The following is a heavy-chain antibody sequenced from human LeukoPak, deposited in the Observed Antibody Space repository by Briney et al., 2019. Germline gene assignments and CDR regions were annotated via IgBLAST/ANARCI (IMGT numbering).Heavy chain of an antibody. J-gene: IGHJ5*01. Sequence: GASVKVSFKASGYTFNTYGISWVRQAPGQGLEWMGWINTYNGNTNYAQKFQGRVTMTTDTSTSTGYMELRSLRSDDTAVYYCARAGSPWGYYDSSGYYYWFDPWGQGTTVTVSS. CDR2: INTYNGNT. V-gene: IGHV1-18*01. CDR1: GYTFNTYG. CDR3: ARAGSPWGYYDSSGYYYWFDP. D-gene: IGHD3-22*01.